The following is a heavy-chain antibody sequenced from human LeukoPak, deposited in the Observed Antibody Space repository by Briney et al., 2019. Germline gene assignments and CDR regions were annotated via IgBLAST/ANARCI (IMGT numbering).Heavy chain of an antibody. CDR3: ARVSGRFTWYFDL. CDR1: GGSVSSSRYY. CDR2: IYYSGST. Sequence: SEALSLTCTVSGGSVSSSRYYWGWIRQPPGKGLEWIGYIYYSGSTNYNPSLKSRISISVDTSKNQFALKLSSVPAADTAVYYCARVSGRFTWYFDLWGRGTLVTVSS. J-gene: IGHJ2*01. V-gene: IGHV4-61*01.